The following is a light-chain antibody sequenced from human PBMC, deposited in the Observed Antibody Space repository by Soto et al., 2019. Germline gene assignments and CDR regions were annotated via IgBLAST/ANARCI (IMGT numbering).Light chain of an antibody. CDR1: SSNIGGNT. V-gene: IGLV1-44*01. Sequence: QSALTQPPSASGTPGQGVTISCSGSSSNIGGNTVNWYQQVPGTAPKLLIYNKNQRPSGVPDRFSGSKSGTSASLAISGLQSEDEADYYCAAWDDSLNGYVFGTGTKVTVL. CDR3: AAWDDSLNGYV. CDR2: NKN. J-gene: IGLJ1*01.